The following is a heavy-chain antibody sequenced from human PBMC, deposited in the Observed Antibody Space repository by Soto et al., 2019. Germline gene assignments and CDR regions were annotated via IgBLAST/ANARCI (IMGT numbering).Heavy chain of an antibody. CDR3: ARLRKEAMRVRYMDV. V-gene: IGHV1-8*01. Sequence: ASVKVSCKASGYTFTSYDINWVRQATGQGLEWMGWMNPNSGNTGYAQKFRGRVTMTRNTSISTAYMELSSLRSEDTAVYYCARLRKEAMRVRYMDVWGKGTTVTVSS. CDR2: MNPNSGNT. J-gene: IGHJ6*03. CDR1: GYTFTSYD.